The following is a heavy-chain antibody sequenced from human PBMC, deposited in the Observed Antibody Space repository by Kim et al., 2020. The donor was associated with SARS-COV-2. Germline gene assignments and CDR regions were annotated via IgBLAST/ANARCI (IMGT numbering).Heavy chain of an antibody. J-gene: IGHJ1*01. D-gene: IGHD5-12*01. CDR3: ARDQGDGYNLPETFQH. CDR2: ISSSSSSTI. CDR1: GFTFSSYS. V-gene: IGHV3-48*02. Sequence: GGSLRLSCAASGFTFSSYSMNWVRQAPGKGLEWVSYISSSSSSTIYYADSVKGRFTISRDNAKNSLYLQMNSLRDEDTAVYYCARDQGDGYNLPETFQHWGQGTLVTVSS.